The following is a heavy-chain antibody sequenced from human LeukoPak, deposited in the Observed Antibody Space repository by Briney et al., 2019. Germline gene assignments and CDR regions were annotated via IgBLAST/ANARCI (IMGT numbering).Heavy chain of an antibody. CDR1: GGTFSSYA. V-gene: IGHV1-69*13. CDR2: IIPIFGTE. CDR3: ARSADYYDSSGYMVFYY. D-gene: IGHD3-22*01. J-gene: IGHJ4*02. Sequence: SVNVSCKASGGTFSSYAISWVRQAPGQGLEWMGGIIPIFGTENYAQKFQGRVTITADESTSTAYMELSSLRSEDTAVYYCARSADYYDSSGYMVFYYWGQGTLVTVSS.